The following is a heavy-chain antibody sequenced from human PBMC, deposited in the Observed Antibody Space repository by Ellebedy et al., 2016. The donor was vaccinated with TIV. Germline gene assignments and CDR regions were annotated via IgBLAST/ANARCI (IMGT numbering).Heavy chain of an antibody. D-gene: IGHD6-13*01. CDR2: IKQDESEK. J-gene: IGHJ4*02. Sequence: PGGSLRLSCATSGFTFSNYWMTWVRQAPGKGLEWVANIKQDESEKYYVDSVKGRFTISRDNAKNSLYLQMNSLRAEDTAVYYCARDTGIAAAGPFDYWGQGTLVTVSS. V-gene: IGHV3-7*01. CDR3: ARDTGIAAAGPFDY. CDR1: GFTFSNYW.